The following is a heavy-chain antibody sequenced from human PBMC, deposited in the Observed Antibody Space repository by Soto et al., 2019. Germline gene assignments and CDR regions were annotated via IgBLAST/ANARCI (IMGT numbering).Heavy chain of an antibody. CDR1: GYTFTSYY. D-gene: IGHD1-26*01. J-gene: IGHJ6*02. CDR3: ARDLHTTSPDLKHYYYYGMDV. CDR2: INPSGGST. V-gene: IGHV1-46*01. Sequence: GASVKVSCKASGYTFTSYYMHWVRQAPGQGLEWMGIINPSGGSTSYAQKFQGRVTMTRDTSTSTVYMELSSLRSEDTAVYYCARDLHTTSPDLKHYYYYGMDVWGQGTTVTVSS.